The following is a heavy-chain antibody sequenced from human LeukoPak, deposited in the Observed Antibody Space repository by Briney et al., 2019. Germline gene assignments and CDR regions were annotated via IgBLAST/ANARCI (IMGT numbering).Heavy chain of an antibody. CDR3: ITITITRGAL. CDR2: IKSKTYGEIT. Sequence: GGSLRLSCAASGFIFSNNWVIWVRQAPGKGLEGVGHIKSKTYGEITDYAEPVKGRFTTSRDDAHDMVYLQLSSVRPEDTAVYYCITITITRGALWGLGTLVTVSS. J-gene: IGHJ4*02. D-gene: IGHD3-10*01. CDR1: GFIFSNNW. V-gene: IGHV3-15*01.